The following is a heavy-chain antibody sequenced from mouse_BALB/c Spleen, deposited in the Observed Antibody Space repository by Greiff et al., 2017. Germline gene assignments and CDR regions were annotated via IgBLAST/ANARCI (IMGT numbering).Heavy chain of an antibody. CDR3: ARDYDYDGAWFAY. CDR1: GFTFSSYY. V-gene: IGHV5-6-2*01. CDR2: INSNGGST. D-gene: IGHD2-4*01. Sequence: DVMLVESGGGLVKLGGSLKLSCAASGFTFSSYYMSWVRQTPEKRLELVAAINSNGGSTYYPDTVKGRFTISRDNAKNTLYLQMSRLKSEDTALYYCARDYDYDGAWFAYWGQGTLVTVSA. J-gene: IGHJ3*01.